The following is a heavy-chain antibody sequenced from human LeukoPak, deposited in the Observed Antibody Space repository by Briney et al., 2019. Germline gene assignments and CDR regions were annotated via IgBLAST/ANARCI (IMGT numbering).Heavy chain of an antibody. CDR1: GYTFTSYD. CDR3: ARGSKKAFYYYYYMDV. V-gene: IGHV1-8*03. D-gene: IGHD4-11*01. CDR2: MNPNSGNT. J-gene: IGHJ6*03. Sequence: ASVEVSCKASGYTFTSYDINWVRQATGQGLEWMGWMNPNSGNTGYAQKFQGRVTITRNTPISTAYMELSSLRSEDTAVYYCARGSKKAFYYYYYMDVWGKGTTVTVSS.